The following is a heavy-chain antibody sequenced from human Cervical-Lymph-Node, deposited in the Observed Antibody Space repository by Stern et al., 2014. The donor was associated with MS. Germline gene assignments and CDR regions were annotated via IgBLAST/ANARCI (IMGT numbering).Heavy chain of an antibody. D-gene: IGHD4-17*01. CDR2: ISAYNGQT. CDR3: ARGGRSNSDYGDYAPDY. J-gene: IGHJ4*02. V-gene: IGHV1-18*01. CDR1: GYTFSSYG. Sequence: VQLVESGAEVKKPGASVKASCKAAGYTFSSYGITWVRRAPGQGLEWMGWISAYNGQTSYLQKLQGRVTMTTDTSTNTAYMDLRSLRSDDTAVYYCARGGRSNSDYGDYAPDYWGQGTLVTVSS.